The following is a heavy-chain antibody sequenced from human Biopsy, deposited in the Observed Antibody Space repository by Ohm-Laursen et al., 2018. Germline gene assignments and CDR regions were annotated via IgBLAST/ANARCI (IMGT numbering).Heavy chain of an antibody. D-gene: IGHD5-24*01. CDR1: GGSISSYY. CDR3: ARQDGYLGYEY. V-gene: IGHV4-59*08. CDR2: VYYSGST. Sequence: SETLSLTCTVSGGSISSYYWTWIRQPPGKGLEWIGDVYYSGSTNRNPSLKSRVTILVDTSKNQFSLKLNSVTAADTAVYYCARQDGYLGYEYWGQGALVTVSS. J-gene: IGHJ4*02.